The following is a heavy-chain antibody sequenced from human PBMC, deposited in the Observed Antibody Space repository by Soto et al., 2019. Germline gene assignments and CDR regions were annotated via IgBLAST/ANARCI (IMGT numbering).Heavy chain of an antibody. V-gene: IGHV3-33*01. CDR2: IWYDGSNK. CDR3: ARHTSIVGATTHYYYYGTDG. CDR1: GFTFSSYG. Sequence: QVQLVESGGGVVKPGRSLCLSCAASGFTFSSYGMHWVRQAPGTGLEWVAVIWYDGSNKYYADSVKGRFTISRDNSKNTLYLQMNSLRAEDTAVYYCARHTSIVGATTHYYYYGTDGWGQRTTVTVS. J-gene: IGHJ6*02. D-gene: IGHD1-26*01.